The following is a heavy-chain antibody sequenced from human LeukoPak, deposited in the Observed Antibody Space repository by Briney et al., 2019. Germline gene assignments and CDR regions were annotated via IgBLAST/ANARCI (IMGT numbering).Heavy chain of an antibody. Sequence: GRSLRLSCTASGFTFSNYAMHWVRQAPGKGLEWLAIISYDGSSKYYADSVKGRFTISRDNSKNTLYVQMNGLRVDDTAIYYFARDRLDGDNWNDCDYWGQGTLVSVSS. CDR3: ARDRLDGDNWNDCDY. CDR1: GFTFSNYA. D-gene: IGHD1-1*01. CDR2: ISYDGSSK. J-gene: IGHJ4*02. V-gene: IGHV3-30-3*01.